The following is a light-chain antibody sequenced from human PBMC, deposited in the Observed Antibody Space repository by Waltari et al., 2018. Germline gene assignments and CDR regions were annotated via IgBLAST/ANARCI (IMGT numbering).Light chain of an antibody. CDR3: SSYSSSSALRV. V-gene: IGLV2-14*03. CDR2: DVT. CDR1: SSDVGAFNY. J-gene: IGLJ3*02. Sequence: QSALTQPASVSGSPGQSITISCTGTSSDVGAFNYVSWYQQHPGKAPKLIIYDVTNRPSGVSSRFSASKFGNMDSLTISGLQADDEADYYCSSYSSSSALRVFGGGTKLTVL.